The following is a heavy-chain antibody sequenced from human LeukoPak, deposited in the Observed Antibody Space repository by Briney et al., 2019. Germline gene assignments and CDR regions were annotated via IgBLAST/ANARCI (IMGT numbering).Heavy chain of an antibody. CDR1: GGSFSGYY. CDR2: IYYSGST. J-gene: IGHJ3*02. CDR3: ARDRAFDI. Sequence: PSETLSLTCAVCGGSFSGYYWSWIRQPPGKGLEWIGYIYYSGSTNYNPSLKSRVTISVDTSKNQFSLKLSSVTAADTAVYYCARDRAFDIWGQGTMVTVSS. V-gene: IGHV4-59*12.